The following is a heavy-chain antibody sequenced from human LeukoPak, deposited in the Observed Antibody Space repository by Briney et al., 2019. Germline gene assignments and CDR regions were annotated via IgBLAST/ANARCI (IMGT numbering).Heavy chain of an antibody. CDR2: INPNSGGT. CDR3: ARDHEAEHLQAFGTAMVLYNWFDP. Sequence: ASVKVSCKASGYTFTGYYMHWVRQAPGQGLEWMGWINPNSGGTNYAQKFQGRVTMTRDTSISTAYMELSRLGSDDTAVYYCARDHEAEHLQAFGTAMVLYNWFDPWGQGTLVTVSS. CDR1: GYTFTGYY. D-gene: IGHD5-18*01. J-gene: IGHJ5*02. V-gene: IGHV1-2*02.